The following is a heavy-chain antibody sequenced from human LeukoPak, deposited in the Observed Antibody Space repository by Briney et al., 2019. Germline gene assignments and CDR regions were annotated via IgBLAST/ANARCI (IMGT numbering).Heavy chain of an antibody. J-gene: IGHJ4*02. CDR2: IRFDGSDK. CDR1: GFTFGDYI. V-gene: IGHV3-30*02. CDR3: ARASRSGDQGDYELAL. Sequence: PGGSLRLSCTASGFTFGDYIMSWFRQAPGNGLEWISFIRFDGSDKFYADSVKGRFTISRDNSKNTLYVQMNSLTTEDTAVYYCARASRSGDQGDYELALWGQGTLLTVSS. D-gene: IGHD4-17*01.